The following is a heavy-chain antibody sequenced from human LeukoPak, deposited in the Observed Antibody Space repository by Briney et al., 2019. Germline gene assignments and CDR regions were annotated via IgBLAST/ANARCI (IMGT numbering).Heavy chain of an antibody. Sequence: GGSLRLSCAASGFTFSSYALNWVRQAPGKGLEWVSAISGSGGSTYYADSVKGRFAISRDNSKNTLYLQMNSLRADDTAVYYCAKGLLRAYFDYWGQGTLVTVSS. D-gene: IGHD5-24*01. CDR3: AKGLLRAYFDY. CDR2: ISGSGGST. J-gene: IGHJ4*02. V-gene: IGHV3-23*01. CDR1: GFTFSSYA.